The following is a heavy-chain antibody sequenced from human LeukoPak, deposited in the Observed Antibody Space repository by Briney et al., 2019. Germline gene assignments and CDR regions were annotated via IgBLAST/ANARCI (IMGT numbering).Heavy chain of an antibody. CDR2: VYYTGNP. V-gene: IGHV4-4*02. Sequence: PSGTLSLTCSVSGTSITTSFWWSWVRQSPGKGLEWIGEVYYTGNPNYNPSLLSRASVSMDKSKNEFSLKLTSMTAADTGVYYCARLSGTFGGHIRARGVFIDWGQGTQVTVSS. J-gene: IGHJ4*02. D-gene: IGHD3-10*01. CDR1: GTSITTSFW. CDR3: ARLSGTFGGHIRARGVFID.